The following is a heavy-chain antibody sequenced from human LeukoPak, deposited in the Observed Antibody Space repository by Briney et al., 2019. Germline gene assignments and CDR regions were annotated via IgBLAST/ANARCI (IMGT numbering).Heavy chain of an antibody. CDR1: GYTFTGYY. CDR2: ISAYNGNT. CDR3: ARSYYDFWSGYWASYLPIDY. D-gene: IGHD3-3*01. J-gene: IGHJ4*02. Sequence: ASVNVSCKASGYTFTGYYMHWVRQAPGQGLEWMGWISAYNGNTNYAQKLQGRVTMTTDTSTSTAYMELRSLRSDDTAVYYCARSYYDFWSGYWASYLPIDYWGQGTLVTVSS. V-gene: IGHV1-18*04.